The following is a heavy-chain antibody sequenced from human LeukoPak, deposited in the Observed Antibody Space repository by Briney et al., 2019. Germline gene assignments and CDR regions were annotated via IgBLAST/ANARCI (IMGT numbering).Heavy chain of an antibody. V-gene: IGHV4-61*02. CDR1: GYSISSGSYY. CDR2: IYTSGST. CDR3: ARSKDWNDVGFDY. Sequence: SETLSLTCTVSGYSISSGSYYWSWIRQPAGKGLEWIGRIYTSGSTNYNPSLKSRVTISVDTSKNQFSLKLSSVTAADTAVYYCARSKDWNDVGFDYWGQGTLVTVSS. D-gene: IGHD1-1*01. J-gene: IGHJ4*02.